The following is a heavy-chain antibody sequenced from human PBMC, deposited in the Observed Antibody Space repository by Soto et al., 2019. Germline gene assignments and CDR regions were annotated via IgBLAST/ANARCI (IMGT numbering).Heavy chain of an antibody. CDR2: FSSTGST. V-gene: IGHV4-59*01. CDR1: GASITHYY. J-gene: IGHJ4*02. CDR3: ARGGGRPYHNHEFDF. Sequence: PSETLSLTCAVSGASITHYYWNWIRQSPGKGLEWIVSFSSTGSTVYNPSLGSRVTISLDTSKNQFSLTLNSVTAADTAVYYCARGGGRPYHNHEFDFWGQGTLVTVSS.